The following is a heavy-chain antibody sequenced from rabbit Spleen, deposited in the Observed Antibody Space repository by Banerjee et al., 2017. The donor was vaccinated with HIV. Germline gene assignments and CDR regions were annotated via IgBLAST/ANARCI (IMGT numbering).Heavy chain of an antibody. V-gene: IGHV1S45*01. D-gene: IGHD1-1*01. J-gene: IGHJ4*01. CDR1: GFSFSDRDV. Sequence: QEQLVESGGGLVQPEGSLTLTCKASGFSFSDRDVMCWVRQAPGKELEWIACINTATGKAVYATWAKGRFTISRTSSTTVTLRMTSLTAADRATYFCARDLVGVIGWNFYLWGPGTLVTVS. CDR3: ARDLVGVIGWNFYL. CDR2: INTATGKA.